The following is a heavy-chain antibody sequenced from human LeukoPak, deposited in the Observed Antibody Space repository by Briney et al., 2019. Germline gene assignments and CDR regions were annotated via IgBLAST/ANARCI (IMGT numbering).Heavy chain of an antibody. D-gene: IGHD1-26*01. V-gene: IGHV4-39*01. CDR3: ARLPTEDPFDI. Sequence: SETLSLTCTVSGGSISSSTYYWGWIRQSPGKGLEWIGSIYYSGNTYYNPSLKSRVTISIDTSKNEFSLKVRSVTAADTAFYFCARLPTEDPFDIWGQGTVVTVSS. J-gene: IGHJ3*02. CDR1: GGSISSSTYY. CDR2: IYYSGNT.